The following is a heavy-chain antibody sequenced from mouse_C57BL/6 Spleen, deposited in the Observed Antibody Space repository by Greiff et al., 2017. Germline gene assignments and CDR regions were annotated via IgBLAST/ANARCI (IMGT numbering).Heavy chain of an antibody. J-gene: IGHJ2*01. CDR1: GFTFSSYA. D-gene: IGHD4-1*01. Sequence: EVQRVESGEGLVKPGGSLKLSCAASGFTFSSYAMSWVRQTPEKRLEWVAYISSGGDYIYYADTVKGRFTISRDNARNTLYLQMSSLKSEDTAMYYCTRGRWDGDYFDYWGQGTTLTVSS. V-gene: IGHV5-9-1*02. CDR3: TRGRWDGDYFDY. CDR2: ISSGGDYI.